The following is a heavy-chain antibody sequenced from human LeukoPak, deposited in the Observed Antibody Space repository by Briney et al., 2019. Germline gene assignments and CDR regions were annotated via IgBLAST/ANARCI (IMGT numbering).Heavy chain of an antibody. CDR2: FDPEDGET. V-gene: IGHV1-24*01. CDR1: GYTLTELS. Sequence: ASVKVSCKVSGYTLTELSMHWVRQAPGKGLEWMGGFDPEDGETIYAQKFQGRVTMTEDTSTDTAYMELSSLRSEDTAVYYCATVYPKLNSYYYDSSGYTGWFDPWGQGTLVTVSS. J-gene: IGHJ5*02. D-gene: IGHD3-22*01. CDR3: ATVYPKLNSYYYDSSGYTGWFDP.